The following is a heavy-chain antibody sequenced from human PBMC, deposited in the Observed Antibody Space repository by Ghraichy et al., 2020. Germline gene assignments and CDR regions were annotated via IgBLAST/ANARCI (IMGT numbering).Heavy chain of an antibody. J-gene: IGHJ4*02. V-gene: IGHV3-64D*06. D-gene: IGHD3-9*01. CDR2: ITDDGGIT. Sequence: GGSLRLSCSASGFTFSSYSMHWVRQAPGKALEDISAITDDGGITNHADSVKGRFTISRDNSKNTLWLQMSSLRTEDTAVYYCVRLQNTGSYDTADHWGRGALVTVSS. CDR3: VRLQNTGSYDTADH. CDR1: GFTFSSYS.